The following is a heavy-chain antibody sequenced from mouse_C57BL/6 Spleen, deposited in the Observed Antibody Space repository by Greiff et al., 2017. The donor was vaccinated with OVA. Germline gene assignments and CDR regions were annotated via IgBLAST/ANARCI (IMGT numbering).Heavy chain of an antibody. D-gene: IGHD1-1*01. CDR3: ARVTTVASMDY. Sequence: DVMLVESGGGLVKPGGSLKLSCAASGFTFSDYGMHWVRQAPEKGLEWVAYISSGSSTIYYADTVKGRFTISRDNDKNTLFLQMTSLRSEDTAMYYCARVTTVASMDYWGQGTSVTVSS. V-gene: IGHV5-17*01. CDR2: ISSGSSTI. J-gene: IGHJ4*01. CDR1: GFTFSDYG.